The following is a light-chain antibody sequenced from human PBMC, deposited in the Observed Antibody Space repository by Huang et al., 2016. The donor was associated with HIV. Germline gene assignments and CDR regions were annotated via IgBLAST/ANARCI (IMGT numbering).Light chain of an antibody. J-gene: IGKJ4*01. CDR2: GSS. Sequence: EIVMTQSPATLSVSPGQKVTLSCRANRSVSTNLAWYQQRQGQAPRLLLYGSSTRAPGIPARFSGSGSGTDFSLTISRLQSEDVALYYCHQYNNWLLSFGGGTRV. CDR3: HQYNNWLLS. CDR1: RSVSTN. V-gene: IGKV3-15*01.